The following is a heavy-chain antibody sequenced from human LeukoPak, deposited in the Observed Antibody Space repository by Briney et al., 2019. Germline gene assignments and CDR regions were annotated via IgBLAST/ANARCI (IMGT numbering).Heavy chain of an antibody. CDR3: ARGPRGYSGYDPLSWAFHI. V-gene: IGHV3-21*01. D-gene: IGHD5-12*01. J-gene: IGHJ3*02. CDR2: ISSSSSYI. CDR1: GFTFSSYN. Sequence: GGSLRLSCAASGFTFSSYNMNWGRQAPGKGLEWVSSISSSSSYIYYADSVKGRFTISRDNAKNSLYLQMNSLRAEDTAVYYCARGPRGYSGYDPLSWAFHIWGQATIVTVSS.